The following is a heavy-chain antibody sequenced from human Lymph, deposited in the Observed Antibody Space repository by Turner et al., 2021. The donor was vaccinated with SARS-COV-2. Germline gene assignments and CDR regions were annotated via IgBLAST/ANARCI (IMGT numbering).Heavy chain of an antibody. CDR1: GGPMNCNY. Sequence: QVQLQESGPRLVKPLETLSLTCTVSGGPMNCNYWRWIRQPPGKRLEWIGYIYYRGSTNYNPSLESRVTISVDTSRNQFSLNLTSVTAADTAIYYCARETVNNWVDPWGQGTLVTVSS. CDR2: IYYRGST. D-gene: IGHD2-21*02. V-gene: IGHV4-59*01. J-gene: IGHJ5*02. CDR3: ARETVNNWVDP.